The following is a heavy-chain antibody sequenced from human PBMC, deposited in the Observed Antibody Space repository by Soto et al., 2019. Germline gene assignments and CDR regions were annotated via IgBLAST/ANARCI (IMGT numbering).Heavy chain of an antibody. D-gene: IGHD6-13*01. J-gene: IGHJ6*02. CDR3: ARDRLAAAENYYYGMDV. CDR2: ISYDGSNK. V-gene: IGHV3-30-3*01. Sequence: PGGSLRLSCAASGFTFSSYAMHWVRQAPGKGLEWVAVISYDGSNKYYADSVKGRFTISRDNSKNTLYLQMNSLRAEDTAVYYCARDRLAAAENYYYGMDVWGQGTTVTVSS. CDR1: GFTFSSYA.